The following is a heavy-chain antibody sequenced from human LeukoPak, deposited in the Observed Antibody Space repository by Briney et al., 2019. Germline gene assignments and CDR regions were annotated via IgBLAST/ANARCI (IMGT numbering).Heavy chain of an antibody. Sequence: SETLSLTCTVSGGSISSYYWSWIRQPPGKGLEWIGYIYYSGSTNYNPSLKSRVTISVDTSKNQFSLKLSSVTAADTAVYYCARVKLVQLYYYYYYMDVWGKGTTVTVSS. CDR3: ARVKLVQLYYYYYYMDV. J-gene: IGHJ6*03. CDR1: GGSISSYY. D-gene: IGHD6-13*01. V-gene: IGHV4-59*01. CDR2: IYYSGST.